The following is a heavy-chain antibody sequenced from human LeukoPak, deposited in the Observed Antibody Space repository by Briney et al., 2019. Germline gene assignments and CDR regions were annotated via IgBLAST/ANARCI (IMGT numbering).Heavy chain of an antibody. CDR2: TYYKSKWYS. V-gene: IGHV6-1*01. Sequence: SQTLSLTCAISGDSVSSNSATWSWIRQSPSRGLEWLGRTYYKSKWYSDYAVSVKSRITIDPDTSRNQFSLHLNSVSPEDTALYYCARDPQSYNWYFDLWGRGTLVTVSS. CDR1: GDSVSSNSAT. D-gene: IGHD1-14*01. CDR3: ARDPQSYNWYFDL. J-gene: IGHJ2*01.